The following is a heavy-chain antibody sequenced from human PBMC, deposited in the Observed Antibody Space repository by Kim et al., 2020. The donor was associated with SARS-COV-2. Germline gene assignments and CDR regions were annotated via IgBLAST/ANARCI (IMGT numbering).Heavy chain of an antibody. Sequence: VKGRFTISRDNSKNTLYLQMNSLRAEDTAVYYCARDLESRGYSYGYPASSWGQGTLVTVSS. D-gene: IGHD5-18*01. J-gene: IGHJ4*02. V-gene: IGHV3-30*07. CDR3: ARDLESRGYSYGYPASS.